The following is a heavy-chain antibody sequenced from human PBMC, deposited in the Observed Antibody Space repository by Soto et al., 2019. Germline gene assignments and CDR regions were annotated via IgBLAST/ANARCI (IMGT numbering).Heavy chain of an antibody. CDR3: ARDCSRADCAPHTSDY. D-gene: IGHD2-15*01. V-gene: IGHV3-7*01. CDR1: GFSLSDYW. CDR2: INQEEGEK. J-gene: IGHJ4*02. Sequence: EVQLVESGGGLVQPGGSLRLSCAASGFSLSDYWMSWVRQSPGKGLEWVANINQEEGEKYLMDLVTGRFAISRDNAKNALYLQMNRQRAEDTAVYYCARDCSRADCAPHTSDYWGPGTLVTVSS.